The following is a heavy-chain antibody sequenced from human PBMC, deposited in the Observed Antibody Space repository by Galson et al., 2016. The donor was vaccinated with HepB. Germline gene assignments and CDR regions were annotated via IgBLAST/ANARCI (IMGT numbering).Heavy chain of an antibody. D-gene: IGHD3-3*01. CDR3: ARGGLRSLEWHQLNYDY. V-gene: IGHV1-46*01. CDR2: INPSGGST. J-gene: IGHJ4*02. Sequence: SVKVSCKASGYTFTSYYMHWVRQAPGQGLEWMGIINPSGGSTSYAQKFQGRVTRTRDTSTRKVYMELSSLRSEDTAVYYCARGGLRSLEWHQLNYDYWGQGTLVTVS. CDR1: GYTFTSYY.